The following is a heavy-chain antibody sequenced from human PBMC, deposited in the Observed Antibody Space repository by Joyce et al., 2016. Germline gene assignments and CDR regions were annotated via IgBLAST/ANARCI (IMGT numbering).Heavy chain of an antibody. CDR3: AKNDPTTLRWKGIDI. D-gene: IGHD4-23*01. J-gene: IGHJ3*02. CDR2: ISYDGSNK. Sequence: QVQLVESGGGVVQPGRSLRLACAASGFSFSNFGMHWVRQAPGKGLQWVAVISYDGSNKYYVDSVKGRFTISRDMSKNTLYLQMDSLRAEDTAVYYCAKNDPTTLRWKGIDIWGQGTMVTVSS. V-gene: IGHV3-30*18. CDR1: GFSFSNFG.